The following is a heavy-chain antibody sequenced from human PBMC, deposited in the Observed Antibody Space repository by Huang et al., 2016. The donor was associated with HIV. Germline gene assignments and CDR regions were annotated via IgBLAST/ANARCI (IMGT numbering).Heavy chain of an antibody. J-gene: IGHJ4*02. D-gene: IGHD6-19*01. CDR2: IVASRTTI. CDR3: ARGKDWGISVAGAIDS. Sequence: EVQLVESGGGLVQPGGSLRLSCAASGFTFSNYNLNWVRQSPGKGLEWVSYIVASRTTIYYADSVQGRFTISRDNAKNSLYLQMNSLRDEDTAVYYCARGKDWGISVAGAIDSWGQGTLVTVSS. V-gene: IGHV3-48*02. CDR1: GFTFSNYN.